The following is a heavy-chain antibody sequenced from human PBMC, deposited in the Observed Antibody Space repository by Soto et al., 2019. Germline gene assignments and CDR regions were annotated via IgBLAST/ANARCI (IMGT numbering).Heavy chain of an antibody. CDR2: IRSISDGGTT. CDR1: GFTFSNAW. V-gene: IGHV3-15*07. D-gene: IGHD3-3*01. J-gene: IGHJ4*02. Sequence: EVQLVESGGGLVKPGGSLRLSCAASGFTFSNAWMNWVRQAPGKGLEWVGRIRSISDGGTTDYAAPVRGRFTFSRDDSKDPLFLQMNSLKIEDTAVYYCTTSISAVVTAHWGQGTLVTVSS. CDR3: TTSISAVVTAH.